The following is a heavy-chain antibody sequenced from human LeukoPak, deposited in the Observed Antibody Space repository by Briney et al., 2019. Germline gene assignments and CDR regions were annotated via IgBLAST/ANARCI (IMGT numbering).Heavy chain of an antibody. V-gene: IGHV3-21*01. Sequence: PGGXXXXSCTASGFSFSSYNMNWVRQAPGKGLEWVSSISSSSSYIYYEDSLKGRFTISRDNAKNSLYLQMNSLRAEDTAVYYCAREVIGGNSAWGQGTLVTVSS. CDR1: GFSFSSYN. CDR3: AREVIGGNSA. J-gene: IGHJ4*02. CDR2: ISSSSSYI. D-gene: IGHD4-23*01.